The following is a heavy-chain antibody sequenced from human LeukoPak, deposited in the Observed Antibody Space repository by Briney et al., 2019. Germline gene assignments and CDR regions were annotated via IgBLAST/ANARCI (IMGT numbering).Heavy chain of an antibody. D-gene: IGHD6-6*01. CDR1: GGTFSSYA. CDR2: IIPIFGTA. Sequence: ASVKVSCKASGGTFSSYAISWVRQAPEQGLEWMGGIIPIFGTANYAQKFQGRVTITTDESTSTAYMELSSLRSEDTAVYYCASSRPSSSFDYWGQGTLVTVSS. J-gene: IGHJ4*02. CDR3: ASSRPSSSFDY. V-gene: IGHV1-69*05.